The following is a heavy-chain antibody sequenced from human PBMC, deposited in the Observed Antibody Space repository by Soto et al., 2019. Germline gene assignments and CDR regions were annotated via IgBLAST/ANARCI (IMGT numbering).Heavy chain of an antibody. D-gene: IGHD1-26*01. CDR2: ISAKHGNT. J-gene: IGHJ4*02. Sequence: ASVKVSCKASGYSFTSYGINWVRQAPGQGLEWMGWISAKHGNTHYAQKLQGRVTMTTDTSTSTAYMELRSLTSDDTAVYYCTRGGSYALNHDYSGQGTLVTVSS. CDR3: TRGGSYALNHDY. CDR1: GYSFTSYG. V-gene: IGHV1-18*01.